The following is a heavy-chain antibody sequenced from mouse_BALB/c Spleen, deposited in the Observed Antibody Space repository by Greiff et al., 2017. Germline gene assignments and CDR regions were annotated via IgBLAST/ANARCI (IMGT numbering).Heavy chain of an antibody. Sequence: DVQLVESGGGLVKPGGSLKLSCAASGFTFSSYTMSWVRQTPEKRLEWVATISSGGGNTYYPDSVKGRFTISRDNAKNNLYLQMSSLRSEDTALYYCARDYRYDAWFAYWGQGTLVTVSA. D-gene: IGHD2-14*01. J-gene: IGHJ3*01. CDR3: ARDYRYDAWFAY. CDR1: GFTFSSYT. CDR2: ISSGGGNT. V-gene: IGHV5-9*03.